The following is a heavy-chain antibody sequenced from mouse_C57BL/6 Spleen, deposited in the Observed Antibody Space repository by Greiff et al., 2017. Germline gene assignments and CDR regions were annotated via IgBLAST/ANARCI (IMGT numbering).Heavy chain of an antibody. V-gene: IGHV1-82*01. D-gene: IGHD1-1*01. CDR1: GYAFSSSW. CDR3: ARRPGPYYYGSSAFDY. J-gene: IGHJ2*01. Sequence: VQLQQSGPELVKPGASVKISCKASGYAFSSSWMNWVKQRPGKGLEWIGRIYPGDGDTNYNGKFKGKATLTADKSSSTAYMQLSSLTSEDSAVYFCARRPGPYYYGSSAFDYWGQGTTLTVSS. CDR2: IYPGDGDT.